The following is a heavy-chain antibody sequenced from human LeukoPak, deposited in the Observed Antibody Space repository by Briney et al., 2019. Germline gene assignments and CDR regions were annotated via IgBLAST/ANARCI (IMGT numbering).Heavy chain of an antibody. V-gene: IGHV3-30*03. CDR1: GFTFSSYG. D-gene: IGHD5-18*01. CDR3: ARGLGYSYGYGIDY. Sequence: GGSLRLSCAASGFTFSSYGMHWVRQAPGKGLEWVAVISYDGSNKYYADSVKGRFTISRDNSKNTLYLQMNSLRAEDTAVYTCARGLGYSYGYGIDYWGQGTLVIASS. CDR2: ISYDGSNK. J-gene: IGHJ4*02.